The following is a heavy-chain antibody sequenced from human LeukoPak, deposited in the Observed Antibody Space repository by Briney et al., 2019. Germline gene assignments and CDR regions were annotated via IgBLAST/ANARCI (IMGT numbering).Heavy chain of an antibody. CDR2: VSSSSSYI. CDR1: GFTFGDYA. J-gene: IGHJ4*02. CDR3: ARGRNDHRFDY. V-gene: IGHV3-21*01. Sequence: GGSLRLSCTASGFTFGDYAMSWVRQAPGKGLEWVSSVSSSSSYIYYADSVKGRFTISRDNAKNSLYLQMNSLRAEDTAVYYCARGRNDHRFDYWGQGTLVTVSS. D-gene: IGHD1-14*01.